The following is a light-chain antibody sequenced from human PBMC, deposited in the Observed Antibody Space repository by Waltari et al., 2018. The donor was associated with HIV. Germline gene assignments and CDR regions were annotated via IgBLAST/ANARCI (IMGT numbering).Light chain of an antibody. CDR3: QVWSSSRDHPYV. Sequence: SYELTQPSSVSVSPGQTARITCSGDVLAKKYARWYQQKSGQAPMLVIYYDSGRPSGIPERFSGSNSGNTATLTISRVEAGDEADYYCQVWSSSRDHPYVFGTATKVTVL. J-gene: IGLJ1*01. V-gene: IGLV3-21*04. CDR1: VLAKKY. CDR2: YDS.